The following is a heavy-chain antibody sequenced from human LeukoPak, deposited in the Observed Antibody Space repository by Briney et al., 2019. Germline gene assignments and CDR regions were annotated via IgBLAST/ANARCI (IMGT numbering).Heavy chain of an antibody. Sequence: SGTLSLTCIVSGGSISSSSYYWGWLRQPPGKGLEWTGSIYYSGSTYYNPSLKSRVTISVDTSKNQFSMKLSSVTAADTAVYFCARDSRYFRLGIDYWGQGTLVTVSS. CDR2: IYYSGST. D-gene: IGHD7-27*01. CDR3: ARDSRYFRLGIDY. V-gene: IGHV4-39*07. J-gene: IGHJ4*02. CDR1: GGSISSSSYY.